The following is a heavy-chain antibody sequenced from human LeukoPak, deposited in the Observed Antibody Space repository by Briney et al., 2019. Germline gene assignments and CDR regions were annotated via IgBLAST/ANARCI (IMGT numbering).Heavy chain of an antibody. CDR1: GGTFSSYA. V-gene: IGHV1-2*02. J-gene: IGHJ5*02. CDR2: INPNSGGT. CDR3: ARDKEARTSSEWLLSPWFDP. Sequence: ASVKVSCKASGGTFSSYAISWVRPAPGQGLEWLGWINPNSGGTKYAQKFQGRVTMTRDTSISTAYMELSRLRSDDTAVYYCARDKEARTSSEWLLSPWFDPWGQGTLVTVSS. D-gene: IGHD3-3*01.